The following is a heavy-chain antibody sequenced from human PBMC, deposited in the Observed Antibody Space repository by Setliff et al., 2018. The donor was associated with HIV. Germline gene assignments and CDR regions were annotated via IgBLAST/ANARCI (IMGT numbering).Heavy chain of an antibody. CDR2: IYTSGST. CDR3: ARAAAGNTGPFDL. D-gene: IGHD4-17*01. J-gene: IGHJ4*02. V-gene: IGHV4-4*07. Sequence: SETLSLTCTVSGGSISSYYWSWIRQPAGKGLEWVGRIYTSGSTNYNPSLKSRVTMPVDTSKNQFSLKLTSVTASDTAVYYCARAAAGNTGPFDLWGQGSPVTVSS. CDR1: GGSISSYY.